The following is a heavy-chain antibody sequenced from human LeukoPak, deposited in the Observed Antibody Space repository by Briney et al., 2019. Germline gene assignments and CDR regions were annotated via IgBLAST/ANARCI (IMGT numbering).Heavy chain of an antibody. Sequence: GGSLRLSCAASGFTFSSYAMHWVRQAPGKGLEWVAVISYDGTNKYYADSVKGRFTISRDNSKNTLYLQMNSLRAEDTAVYYCARDRAVLLWFGELGRGQGTLVTVSS. CDR1: GFTFSSYA. V-gene: IGHV3-30-3*01. CDR2: ISYDGTNK. D-gene: IGHD3-10*01. CDR3: ARDRAVLLWFGELG. J-gene: IGHJ4*02.